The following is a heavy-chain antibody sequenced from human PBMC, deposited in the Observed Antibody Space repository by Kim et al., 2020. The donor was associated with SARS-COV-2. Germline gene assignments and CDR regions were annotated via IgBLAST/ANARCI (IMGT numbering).Heavy chain of an antibody. CDR1: GGTFSSYA. CDR2: IIPIFGTA. Sequence: SVKVSCKASGGTFSSYAISWVRQAPGQGLEWMGGIIPIFGTANYAQKFQGRVTITADESTSTAYMELSSLRSEDTAVYYCARSKGVVPAAPEYYYYYGMDVWGQGTTVTVSS. J-gene: IGHJ6*02. CDR3: ARSKGVVPAAPEYYYYYGMDV. D-gene: IGHD2-2*01. V-gene: IGHV1-69*13.